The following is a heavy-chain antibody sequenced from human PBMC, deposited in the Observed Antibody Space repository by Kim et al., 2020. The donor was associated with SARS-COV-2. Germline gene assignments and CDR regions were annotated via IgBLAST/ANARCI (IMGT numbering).Heavy chain of an antibody. CDR3: ARFRILHTHYGMDV. CDR1: GYTFTSYG. CDR2: ISAYNGNT. D-gene: IGHD2-15*01. J-gene: IGHJ6*02. V-gene: IGHV1-18*04. Sequence: ASVKVSCKASGYTFTSYGISWVRQAPGQGLEWMGWISAYNGNTNYAQKLQGRVTMTTDTSTSTAYMELRSLRSDYTAVYYCARFRILHTHYGMDVWGQGTTVTVSS.